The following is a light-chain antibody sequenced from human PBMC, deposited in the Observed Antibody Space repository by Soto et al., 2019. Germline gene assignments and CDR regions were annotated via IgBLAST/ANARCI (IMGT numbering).Light chain of an antibody. CDR2: DVS. CDR3: SSYTSSSTLV. V-gene: IGLV2-14*01. Sequence: QSALTQPASVSGSPGQSITISCTGTSSDVGGYNYVSWYQQHPGKAPKLMIYDVSNRPSGVSNRFSGSKSGNTASLTISGLQAEDEDDYYCSSYTSSSTLVFGRGTKLTVL. CDR1: SSDVGGYNY. J-gene: IGLJ2*01.